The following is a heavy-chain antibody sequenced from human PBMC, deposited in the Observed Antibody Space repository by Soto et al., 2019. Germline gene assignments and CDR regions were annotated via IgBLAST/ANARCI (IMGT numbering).Heavy chain of an antibody. V-gene: IGHV1-69*01. D-gene: IGHD3-16*02. J-gene: IGHJ4*02. Sequence: QVQLVQSGAEVKKPGSSVKVSCKASGGTFSSYAISWVRQAPGQGLEWMGGIIPIFGTENYAQKFQGRVTITADESTSTAYMELSSLRSEDTAVYYCATGMITFGGVIVHNFDYWGQGTLVTVSS. CDR3: ATGMITFGGVIVHNFDY. CDR1: GGTFSSYA. CDR2: IIPIFGTE.